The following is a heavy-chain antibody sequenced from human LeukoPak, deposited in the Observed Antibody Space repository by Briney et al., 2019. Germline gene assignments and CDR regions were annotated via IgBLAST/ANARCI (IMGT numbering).Heavy chain of an antibody. CDR3: AREVGGREMATMGYAFDI. CDR1: GGSISSYY. V-gene: IGHV4-59*01. CDR2: IYYSGST. J-gene: IGHJ3*02. Sequence: SETLSLTCTVSGGSISSYYWSWIRQPPGKGLEWIGYIYYSGSTKYNPSLKSRVTISVDTSKNQFSLKLSSVTPADTAVYYCAREVGGREMATMGYAFDIWGQGTMVTVSS. D-gene: IGHD5-24*01.